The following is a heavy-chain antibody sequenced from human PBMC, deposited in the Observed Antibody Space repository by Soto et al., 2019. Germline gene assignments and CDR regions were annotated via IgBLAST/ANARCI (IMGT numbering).Heavy chain of an antibody. J-gene: IGHJ5*02. CDR1: DDSISGVDYR. D-gene: IGHD3-10*01. CDR2: FHHRGTT. Sequence: PSETLSLTCTVSDDSISGVDYRWGWIRQTPEKGLEWIGSFHHRGTTYYSPAFKSRVTISADTTTNQFFLKVNFVIATDTAVYYCARHNYVYYQFDPWGQGTQVTVSS. V-gene: IGHV4-39*01. CDR3: ARHNYVYYQFDP.